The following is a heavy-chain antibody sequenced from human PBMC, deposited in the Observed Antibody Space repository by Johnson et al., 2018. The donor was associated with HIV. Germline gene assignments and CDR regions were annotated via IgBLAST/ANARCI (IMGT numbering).Heavy chain of an antibody. Sequence: QVQLVESGGGVVQPGGSLRLSCAASGFTFSSYGMHWVRQAPGKGLEWVAFIRYDGSEKYYVDSVKGRFTISRDNAKNSLYRQMNSLRAEDTAVYYCARDRITIFGVVTLDAFDIWGQGTMVTVSS. J-gene: IGHJ3*02. CDR1: GFTFSSYG. CDR2: IRYDGSEK. V-gene: IGHV3-30*02. CDR3: ARDRITIFGVVTLDAFDI. D-gene: IGHD3-3*01.